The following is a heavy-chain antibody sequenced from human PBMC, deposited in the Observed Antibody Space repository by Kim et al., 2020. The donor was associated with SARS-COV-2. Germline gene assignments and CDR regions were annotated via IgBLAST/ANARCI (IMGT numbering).Heavy chain of an antibody. Sequence: ASVKVSCKASGYTFTSYDINWVRQATGQGLEWMGWMNPNSGNTGYAQKFQGRVTMTRNTSISTAYMELSSLRSEDTAVYYCARVVGDGDFWSGYLNWNYGYYYYMDVWGKGTTVTVSS. CDR1: GYTFTSYD. CDR3: ARVVGDGDFWSGYLNWNYGYYYYMDV. J-gene: IGHJ6*03. V-gene: IGHV1-8*01. D-gene: IGHD3-3*01. CDR2: MNPNSGNT.